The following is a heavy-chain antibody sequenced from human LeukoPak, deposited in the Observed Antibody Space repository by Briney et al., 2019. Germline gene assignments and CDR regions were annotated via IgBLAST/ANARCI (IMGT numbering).Heavy chain of an antibody. CDR1: GGSISNY. CDR2: IYYSGST. V-gene: IGHV4-59*01. CDR3: ARAQGQWIQLPAYYYMDV. Sequence: PSETLSLTCTVSGGSISNYWSWIRQPPGKGLEWIGYIYYSGSTNYNPSLKSRVTISVDTSKNQFSLKLSSVTAADTAVYYCARAQGQWIQLPAYYYMDVWGKGTTVTISS. J-gene: IGHJ6*03. D-gene: IGHD5-18*01.